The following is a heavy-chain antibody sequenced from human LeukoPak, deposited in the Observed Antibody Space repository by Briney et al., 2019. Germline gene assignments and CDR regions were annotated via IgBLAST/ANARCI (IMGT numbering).Heavy chain of an antibody. Sequence: GGSLRLSCAASGFTFSSYSMNWVRQAPGKGLEWISYISGSSSTIYYADSVKGRFTFSRDNAKDSLYLQMNSLRAEDTAVYYCARRYCTSTNCYAFDYWGQGTLVTVSS. CDR3: ARRYCTSTNCYAFDY. CDR1: GFTFSSYS. J-gene: IGHJ4*02. D-gene: IGHD2-2*01. CDR2: ISGSSSTI. V-gene: IGHV3-48*04.